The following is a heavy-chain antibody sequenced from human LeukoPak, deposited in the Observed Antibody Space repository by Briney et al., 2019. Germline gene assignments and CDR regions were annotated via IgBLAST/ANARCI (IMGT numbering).Heavy chain of an antibody. V-gene: IGHV3-53*01. CDR3: AINFRSAYYFFDF. D-gene: IGHD3-3*01. J-gene: IGHJ4*02. CDR2: IYSGGRT. CDR1: GFTVSSNY. Sequence: GGSLRLSCAASGFTVSSNYMSWVRQAPGKGPEWVSVIYSGGRTYYTDSVKGRFTISRDNSKNALYLQMNSLRAEDTAVYYCAINFRSAYYFFDFWGQGILVTVSS.